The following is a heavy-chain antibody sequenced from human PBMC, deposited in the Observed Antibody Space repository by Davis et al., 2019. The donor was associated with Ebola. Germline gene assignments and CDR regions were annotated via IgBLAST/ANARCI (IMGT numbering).Heavy chain of an antibody. CDR1: GFTFSSYA. Sequence: GESLKISCAASGFTFSSYAMHWVRQAPGKGLEWVAVISYDGSNKYYADSVKGRFTISGDNSKNTVYLQMNSLRAEDTAVYYCAKKPVTPTYWGQGTLVTVSS. V-gene: IGHV3-30-3*02. J-gene: IGHJ4*02. D-gene: IGHD4-17*01. CDR2: ISYDGSNK. CDR3: AKKPVTPTY.